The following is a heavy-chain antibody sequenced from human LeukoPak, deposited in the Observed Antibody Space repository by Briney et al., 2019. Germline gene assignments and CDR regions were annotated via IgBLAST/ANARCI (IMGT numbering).Heavy chain of an antibody. D-gene: IGHD3-10*01. CDR2: ISAYNGNT. CDR1: GYTFTSYG. CDR3: AREWRMYYYGSGSFFGDAFDI. V-gene: IGHV1-18*01. Sequence: GASVKVSCKASGYTFTSYGISWVRQAPGQGLEWMGWISAYNGNTNYAQKLQGRVTMTTDTSTSTAYMELRSLRSDDTAVYYCAREWRMYYYGSGSFFGDAFDIWGQGTMVTVSS. J-gene: IGHJ3*02.